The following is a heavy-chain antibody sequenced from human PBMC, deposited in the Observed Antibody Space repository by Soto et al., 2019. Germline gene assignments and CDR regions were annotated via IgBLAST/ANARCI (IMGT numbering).Heavy chain of an antibody. J-gene: IGHJ6*02. CDR3: ARRAYNYANMDV. Sequence: QVQLVQSGAEVKKPGASVKVSCETSGYTFTTYYMHWVRRAPGQGLEWMGMINPSGGSTSYAQKFHGRVTMTRDTSTRTIYMELRGLRRDDTAIDYCARRAYNYANMDVWGQGTTVTVSS. CDR1: GYTFTTYY. D-gene: IGHD5-18*01. CDR2: INPSGGST. V-gene: IGHV1-46*01.